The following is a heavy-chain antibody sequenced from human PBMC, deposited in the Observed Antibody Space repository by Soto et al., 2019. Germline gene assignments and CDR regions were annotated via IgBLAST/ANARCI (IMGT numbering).Heavy chain of an antibody. V-gene: IGHV3-21*01. D-gene: IGHD2-21*01. CDR2: ISSSGGNI. Sequence: PGGSLRLSCAASGFTFSSYAMSWVRQAPGKGLEWVSAISSSGGNIYYADSVKGRFTISRDNAKNSLYLQMNSLRAEDTAVYYCARAHSDYYYYMDVWGKGTTVTVSS. CDR1: GFTFSSYA. CDR3: ARAHSDYYYYMDV. J-gene: IGHJ6*03.